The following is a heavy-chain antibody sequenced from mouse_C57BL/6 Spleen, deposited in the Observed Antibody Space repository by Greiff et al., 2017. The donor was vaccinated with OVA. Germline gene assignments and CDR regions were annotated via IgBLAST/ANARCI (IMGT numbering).Heavy chain of an antibody. V-gene: IGHV1-22*01. CDR1: GYTFTDYN. CDR2: INPNNGGT. J-gene: IGHJ1*03. CDR3: ARGTVVGYCDV. D-gene: IGHD1-1*01. Sequence: EVKLQQSGPELVKPGASVKMSCKASGYTFTDYNMHWVKQSHGKSLEWIGYINPNNGGTSYNQKFKGKATLTVNKSSSTAYMALRSLTSEDSAVYYCARGTVVGYCDVWGTGTTVTVSS.